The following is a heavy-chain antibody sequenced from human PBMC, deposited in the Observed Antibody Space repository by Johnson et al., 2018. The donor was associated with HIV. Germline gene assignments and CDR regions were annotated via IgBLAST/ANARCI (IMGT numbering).Heavy chain of an antibody. Sequence: QVQLVESGGGVVQPGGSLRLSCAASGFTFSSYGMHWVRQAPGKGLEWVAFIRYDGSNKYYADSVKGRFTISRDNSKNSLYLQMNSLRAEDTALYYCGTGRAGQVWDVFDIWGQGTMVTVSS. V-gene: IGHV3-30*02. CDR3: GTGRAGQVWDVFDI. J-gene: IGHJ3*02. D-gene: IGHD6-19*01. CDR2: IRYDGSNK. CDR1: GFTFSSYG.